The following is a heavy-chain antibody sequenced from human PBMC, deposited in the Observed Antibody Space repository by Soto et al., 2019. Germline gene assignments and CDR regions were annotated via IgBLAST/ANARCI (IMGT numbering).Heavy chain of an antibody. D-gene: IGHD1-26*01. J-gene: IGHJ3*02. V-gene: IGHV4-39*01. CDR1: GGSVSSSPYF. Sequence: QMQLQQSGPGLVKPSETLSLICTVSGGSVSSSPYFWGWIRQPPGQGLEWIGSISYGGTTFSNPSLPNRVVISLDTSKNQFSLKLTSVTAADTAVFHCVSSHGTSWSSYRYAFDIWGRGTMVTVS. CDR2: ISYGGTT. CDR3: VSSHGTSWSSYRYAFDI.